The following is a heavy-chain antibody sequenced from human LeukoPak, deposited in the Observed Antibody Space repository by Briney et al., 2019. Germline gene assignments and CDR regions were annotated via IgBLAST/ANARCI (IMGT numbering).Heavy chain of an antibody. V-gene: IGHV3-30*18. CDR1: GFTFSSYG. D-gene: IGHD3-10*01. CDR2: ISYDGSNK. CDR3: AKDQGRHRLLWFGELLPDY. Sequence: GGSLRLSCAASGFTFSSYGMHWVRQAPGKGLEWVAVISYDGSNKYYADSVKGRFTISRDNSKNTLYLQMNSLRAEDTAVYYCAKDQGRHRLLWFGELLPDYWGQGTLVTVSS. J-gene: IGHJ4*02.